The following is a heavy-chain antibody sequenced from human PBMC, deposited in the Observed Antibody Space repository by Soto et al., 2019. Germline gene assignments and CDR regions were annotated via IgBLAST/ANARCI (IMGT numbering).Heavy chain of an antibody. V-gene: IGHV3-64*01. CDR2: ISSNGGTT. CDR1: GFTFSSYD. D-gene: IGHD1-7*01. J-gene: IGHJ4*02. Sequence: EVQLAESGGGMVQPGGSLRLSCVASGFTFSSYDMHWVRQAPGKGLEYVSSISSNGGTTYYGNSVKGRFTISRDNSKNTLYLQMSSLRGEDVAVDYCVRRVAENYDYWGQGTLVTVSS. CDR3: VRRVAENYDY.